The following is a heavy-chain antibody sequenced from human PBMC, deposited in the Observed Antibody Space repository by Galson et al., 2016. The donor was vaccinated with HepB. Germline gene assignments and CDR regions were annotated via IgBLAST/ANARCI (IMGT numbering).Heavy chain of an antibody. CDR3: AASEYGSGSFNY. CDR1: GLIFSNYY. CDR2: ISPSGTTK. J-gene: IGHJ4*02. Sequence: SLRLSCAASGLIFSNYYISWIRQAPGKGLEWVTYISPSGTTKFYIDSVKGRSTISRANANHSIYLQMNSLRVEDTAMYYCAASEYGSGSFNYWGQGILVSVSA. D-gene: IGHD3-10*01. V-gene: IGHV3-11*01.